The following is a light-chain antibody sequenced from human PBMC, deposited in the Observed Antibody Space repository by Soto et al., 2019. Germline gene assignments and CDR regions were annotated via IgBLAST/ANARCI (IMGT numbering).Light chain of an antibody. V-gene: IGLV2-14*01. CDR3: AAWDDSLNGYV. Sequence: QSALTQPASVPGSPGQSITISCTGTSSDLAIYNYVSWYQQQPGKAPKLMIYEVSYRPSGVSNRFSGSKSAYTASLTISGLQAEDEADYYCAAWDDSLNGYVFGTGTKVTVL. CDR1: SSDLAIYNY. CDR2: EVS. J-gene: IGLJ1*01.